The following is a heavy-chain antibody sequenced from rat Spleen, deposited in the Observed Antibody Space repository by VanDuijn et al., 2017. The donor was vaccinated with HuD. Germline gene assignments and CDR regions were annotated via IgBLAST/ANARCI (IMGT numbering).Heavy chain of an antibody. CDR2: IHTGGDIT. D-gene: IGHD1-12*01. CDR1: GTTFSNYY. J-gene: IGHJ1*01. CDR3: TTARNVPSYWYFDF. V-gene: IGHV5-27*01. Sequence: EVQLVESGGGLVQPGRSLKLSCAASGTTFSNYYMAWVRQAPTKGLEWVAYIHTGGDITYYRDSVKGRFTISRDNAKSTLYLQMDSLRSEDTATYYCTTARNVPSYWYFDFWGPGTMVTVSS.